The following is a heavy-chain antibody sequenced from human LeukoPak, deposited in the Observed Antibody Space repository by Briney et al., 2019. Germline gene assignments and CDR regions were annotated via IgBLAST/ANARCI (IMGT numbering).Heavy chain of an antibody. Sequence: NPSETLSLTCAVYGGSFSGYYWSWIRQPPGKGLEWIGYIYYSGSTNYNPSLKSRVTISVDTSKNQFSLKLSSVTAADTAVCYCARLGSGSGYPNWFDPWGQGTLVTVSS. D-gene: IGHD3-22*01. CDR1: GGSFSGYY. V-gene: IGHV4-59*01. J-gene: IGHJ5*02. CDR2: IYYSGST. CDR3: ARLGSGSGYPNWFDP.